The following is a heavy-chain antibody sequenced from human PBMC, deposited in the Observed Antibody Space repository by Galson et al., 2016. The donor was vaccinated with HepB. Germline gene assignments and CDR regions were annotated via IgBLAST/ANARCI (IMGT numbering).Heavy chain of an antibody. CDR1: GVTVSNNY. J-gene: IGHJ4*02. CDR2: NYNGSQT. Sequence: SLRLSCAPSGVTVSNNYITWVRQAPGKGPEWVSINYNGSQTSYADSVPGRFTISRDKPKNMRYLAMSRLRAEDTDMYYCPRLDDYSISAEGDYFEYWGQGTLVTVSS. V-gene: IGHV3-66*04. D-gene: IGHD3-3*02. CDR3: PRLDDYSISAEGDYFEY.